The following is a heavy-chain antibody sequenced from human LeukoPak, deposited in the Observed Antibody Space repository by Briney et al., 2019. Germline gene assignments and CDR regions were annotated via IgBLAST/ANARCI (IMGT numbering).Heavy chain of an antibody. CDR1: GFTFSSYA. V-gene: IGHV3-23*01. CDR2: ISGSGGTT. Sequence: GGSLRLSCAASGFTFSSYAMSWVRQAPGKGLEWVSAISGSGGTTYYADSVKGRFTISRDNSKNTLYLQMNSLRAEDTAVYYRAKDHYGSGSYYGCLDVWGQGTTVTVSS. D-gene: IGHD3-10*01. J-gene: IGHJ6*02. CDR3: AKDHYGSGSYYGCLDV.